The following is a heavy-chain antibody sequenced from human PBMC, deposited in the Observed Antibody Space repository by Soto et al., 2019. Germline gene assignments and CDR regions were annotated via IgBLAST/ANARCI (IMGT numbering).Heavy chain of an antibody. CDR1: GYPFTTYD. V-gene: IGHV1-2*02. J-gene: IGHJ4*02. CDR3: GLEPTGTGGFDY. Sequence: ASVKVSCKASGYPFTTYDISWVRQAAGQGLEWMGLIDLDIGDTKYAQKFQGRITSTSDTSITTAYMELRGLRSDDTAVYYCGLEPTGTGGFDYWGQGTLVTVSS. D-gene: IGHD7-27*01. CDR2: IDLDIGDT.